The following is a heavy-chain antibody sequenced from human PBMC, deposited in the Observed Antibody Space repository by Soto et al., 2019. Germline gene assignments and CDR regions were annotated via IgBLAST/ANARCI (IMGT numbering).Heavy chain of an antibody. J-gene: IGHJ4*02. Sequence: EVQLLESGGGLVQPGGSLRLSCAASGFTFSSYAMSWVRQAPGKGLEWVSAISGSGGSTYYADSVKGRFTISRDNSKNTLYLQMNSLTAEDTAVYYCAKDYGDYVYYFDFWGQGTLVTVSS. V-gene: IGHV3-23*01. D-gene: IGHD4-17*01. CDR1: GFTFSSYA. CDR3: AKDYGDYVYYFDF. CDR2: ISGSGGST.